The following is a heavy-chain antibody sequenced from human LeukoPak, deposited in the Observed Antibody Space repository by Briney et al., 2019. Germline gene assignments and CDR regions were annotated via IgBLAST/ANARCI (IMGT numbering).Heavy chain of an antibody. D-gene: IGHD4-11*01. J-gene: IGHJ6*03. Sequence: KPSETLSLTCTVYGGSVSSYYWSWIRLPAGKGVEWIGRVFVTGRPNYSPSLKSRVTISLHASKNQLFLRLASVTAADTAVYYCVRDYSRGWPMTYYNPYIDLWVKGTMVSVS. V-gene: IGHV4-4*07. CDR1: GGSVSSYY. CDR3: VRDYSRGWPMTYYNPYIDL. CDR2: VFVTGRP.